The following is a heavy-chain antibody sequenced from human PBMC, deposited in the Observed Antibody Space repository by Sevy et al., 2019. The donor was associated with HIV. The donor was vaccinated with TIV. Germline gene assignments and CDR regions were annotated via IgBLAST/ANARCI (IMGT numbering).Heavy chain of an antibody. CDR3: ARGGYFDWLLSEHTYYGMDV. J-gene: IGHJ6*02. CDR1: GFTFSSYA. D-gene: IGHD3-9*01. CDR2: ISYDGSNK. V-gene: IGHV3-30*04. Sequence: GGSLRLSCAASGFTFSSYAMHWARQAPGKGLEWVAVISYDGSNKYYADSVKGRFTISRDNSKNTLYLQMNSLRAEDTALYYCARGGYFDWLLSEHTYYGMDVWGQGTTVTVSS.